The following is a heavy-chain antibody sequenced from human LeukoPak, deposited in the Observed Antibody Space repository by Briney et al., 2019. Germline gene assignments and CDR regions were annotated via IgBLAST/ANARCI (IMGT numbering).Heavy chain of an antibody. CDR3: ARELNGDYPFDY. CDR1: GFTFSSYS. V-gene: IGHV3-21*01. D-gene: IGHD4-17*01. Sequence: GGSLRLSCAASGFTFSSYSMNWVRQAPGKGLEWVSSISSSSSYIYYADSVKGRLTISRDNAKNSLYLPMNRLRAEDTAVYYCARELNGDYPFDYWGQGTLVTDSS. J-gene: IGHJ4*02. CDR2: ISSSSSYI.